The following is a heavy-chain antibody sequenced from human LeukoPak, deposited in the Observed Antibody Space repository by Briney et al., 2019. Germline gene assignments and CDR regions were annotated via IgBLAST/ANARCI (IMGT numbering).Heavy chain of an antibody. CDR1: GFTFSSYE. J-gene: IGHJ4*02. V-gene: IGHV3-48*03. CDR3: ARRDIVVVVSASDY. D-gene: IGHD2-15*01. Sequence: GGSLRLSCAASGFTFSSYEMNWVRQAPGKGLEWVSYISGSGDTTHYADSVKGRFTISRDNAKNSLYLQMNSLRVDDTAVYYCARRDIVVVVSASDYWGQGTLVTVSS. CDR2: ISGSGDTT.